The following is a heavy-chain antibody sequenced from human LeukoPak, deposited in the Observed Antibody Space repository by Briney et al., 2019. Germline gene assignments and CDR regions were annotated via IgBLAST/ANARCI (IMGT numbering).Heavy chain of an antibody. V-gene: IGHV3-23*01. CDR2: FSGSGGST. Sequence: GGSLSLSCAASRFALSSYDMSWVRQAPGKGREWVSAFSGSGGSTYYADSVKGRFTISRDNSKNTLYLQMNSLRAEDTAVYYCAKDTNYGDSPYWDQGPLVTVSS. CDR3: AKDTNYGDSPY. CDR1: RFALSSYD. J-gene: IGHJ4*02. D-gene: IGHD4-17*01.